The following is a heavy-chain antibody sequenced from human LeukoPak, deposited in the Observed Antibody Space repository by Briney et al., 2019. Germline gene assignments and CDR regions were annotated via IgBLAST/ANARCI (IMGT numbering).Heavy chain of an antibody. CDR1: GGTFSSYA. CDR2: IIPILGTA. V-gene: IGHV1-69*11. J-gene: IGHJ4*02. Sequence: SVKVSCKASGGTFSSYAISWVRQAPGQGLEWMGRIIPILGTANYAQKFQGRVTITADESTSTAYMELSSLRSEDTAVYYCASCGSCYSEYYFDYWGQGTLVTVSS. CDR3: ASCGSCYSEYYFDY. D-gene: IGHD2-15*01.